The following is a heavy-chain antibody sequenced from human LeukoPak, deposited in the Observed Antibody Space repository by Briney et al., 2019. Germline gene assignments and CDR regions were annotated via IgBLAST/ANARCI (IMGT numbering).Heavy chain of an antibody. CDR1: GFTFSSYA. D-gene: IGHD6-19*01. V-gene: IGHV3-23*01. Sequence: QTGGSLRLSCAASGFTFSSYAMSWVRQAPGKGLEWVSAISGSGGSTYHADSVKGRFTISRDNSKNTLYLQMNSLRAEDTGVYYCAKDLSSGSRRAYWGQGTLVTVSS. CDR2: ISGSGGST. J-gene: IGHJ4*02. CDR3: AKDLSSGSRRAY.